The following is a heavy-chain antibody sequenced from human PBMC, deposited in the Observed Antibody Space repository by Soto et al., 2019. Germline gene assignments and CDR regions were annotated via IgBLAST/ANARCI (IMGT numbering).Heavy chain of an antibody. Sequence: QITLEESGPTLVKPTQTLTLTCTFSGFSLNERAVGVGWIRQPPGKALEWLAFTYWDDDNHYSPSLKNRLTIIKDTSKNQVVLTMTNTDPADTATYYCAPGSGWLFDYWGQGTQVTVSS. D-gene: IGHD6-19*01. J-gene: IGHJ4*02. CDR2: TYWDDDN. V-gene: IGHV2-5*02. CDR3: APGSGWLFDY. CDR1: GFSLNERAVG.